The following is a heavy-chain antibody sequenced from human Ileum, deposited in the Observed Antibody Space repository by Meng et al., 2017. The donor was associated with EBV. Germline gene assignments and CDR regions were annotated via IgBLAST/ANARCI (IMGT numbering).Heavy chain of an antibody. V-gene: IGHV4-4*02. CDR3: AAHIGNNYGPYDY. D-gene: IGHD5-18*01. CDR2: IFHSGST. J-gene: IGHJ4*02. CDR1: RASVSGSDW. Sequence: QLQRSGQGCVEPLWTRSVASAVSRASVSGSDWWSWVRPPPGKGLEWIGEIFHSGSTNYNPSLQSRVTVSVDKSKNQFSLNLNSVTAADTALYYCAAHIGNNYGPYDYWGQGTLVTVSS.